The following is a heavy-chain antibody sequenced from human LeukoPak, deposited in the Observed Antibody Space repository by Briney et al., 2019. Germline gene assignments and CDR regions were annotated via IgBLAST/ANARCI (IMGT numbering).Heavy chain of an antibody. CDR1: GGSFSGYY. D-gene: IGHD3-10*01. Sequence: PSETLSLTCAVYGGSFSGYYWSWIRQPPGKGLEWIGEINHSGSTNYNPSLKSRVTISVDTSKNQFSLKLSSVTAADTAVYYCARVSGPYEYGMDVWGLGTTVTVSS. CDR2: INHSGST. V-gene: IGHV4-34*01. CDR3: ARVSGPYEYGMDV. J-gene: IGHJ6*02.